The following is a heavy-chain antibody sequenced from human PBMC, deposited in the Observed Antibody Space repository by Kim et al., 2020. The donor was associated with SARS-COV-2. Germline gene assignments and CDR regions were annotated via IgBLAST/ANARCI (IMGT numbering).Heavy chain of an antibody. J-gene: IGHJ4*02. Sequence: YVDSVEGRFTIARDNAKTSLYLQMNSLRAEDTAVYYCARDRVVRGVIMGYWGQGTLVTVSS. D-gene: IGHD3-10*01. V-gene: IGHV3-7*01. CDR3: ARDRVVRGVIMGY.